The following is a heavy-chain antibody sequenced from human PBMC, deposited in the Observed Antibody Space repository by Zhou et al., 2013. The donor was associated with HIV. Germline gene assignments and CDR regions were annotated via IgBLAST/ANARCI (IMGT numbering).Heavy chain of an antibody. J-gene: IGHJ4*02. CDR3: ARVPGFPGRGYYFDH. V-gene: IGHV1-2*02. Sequence: QVQLVQSGPEVKRPGASVKVSCKASGYPFTGFGISWVRQAPGQGLEWVAWINPNSGGTNYAQNFQGRVTMTRDTSISTAYMELSSLTSGDSAVYYCARVPGFPGRGYYFDHVGPGEPWSPSSQ. D-gene: IGHD3-10*01. CDR2: INPNSGGT. CDR1: GYPFTGFG.